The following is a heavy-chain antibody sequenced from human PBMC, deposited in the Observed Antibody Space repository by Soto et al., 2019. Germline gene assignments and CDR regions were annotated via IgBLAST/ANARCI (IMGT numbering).Heavy chain of an antibody. V-gene: IGHV4-34*01. D-gene: IGHD3-10*01. J-gene: IGHJ5*02. CDR2: INHSGST. CDR1: GGSFSGYY. Sequence: QVQLQQWGAGLLKPSETLSLTCAVYGGSFSGYYWSWIRQPPGKGLEWIGEINHSGSTNYNPSLKRRVTISVDTSKNQFSLKLSSVTAADTAVYYCARGLKRMVRGVQFDPWGQGTLVTVSS. CDR3: ARGLKRMVRGVQFDP.